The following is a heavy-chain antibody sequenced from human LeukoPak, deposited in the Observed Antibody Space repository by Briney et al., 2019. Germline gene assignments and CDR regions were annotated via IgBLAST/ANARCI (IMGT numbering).Heavy chain of an antibody. D-gene: IGHD3-3*01. CDR2: ISAYNGNT. CDR1: GYTFTSYG. CDR3: ARSRVVYDAFDI. J-gene: IGHJ3*02. V-gene: IGHV1-18*01. Sequence: ASVKVSCKASGYTFTSYGISWVRQAPGQGLEWMGWISAYNGNTNYAQKLQGRVTMTRDTSTSTVYMELSSLRSEDTAVYYCARSRVVYDAFDIWGQGTMVTVSS.